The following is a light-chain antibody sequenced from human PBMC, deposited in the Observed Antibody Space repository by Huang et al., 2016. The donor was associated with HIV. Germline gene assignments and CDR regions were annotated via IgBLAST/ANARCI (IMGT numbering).Light chain of an antibody. CDR2: GSS. V-gene: IGKV3-15*01. J-gene: IGKJ2*01. CDR3: QQYDSWPPRHT. CDR1: QNVHGN. Sequence: ETVLTQSPGTLSASLVGRVTLTCRASQNVHGNLAWYQQTPGQPPRLLMYGSSTRAAGVSGRFSASGSETHFTLTITSLQSEDFGIYYCQQYDSWPPRHTFGQGTRLE.